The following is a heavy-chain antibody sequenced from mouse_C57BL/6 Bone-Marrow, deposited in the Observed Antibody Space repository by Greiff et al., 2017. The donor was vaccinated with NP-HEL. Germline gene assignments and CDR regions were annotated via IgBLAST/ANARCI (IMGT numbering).Heavy chain of an antibody. CDR2: ISSGGSYT. CDR1: GFTFSSYG. CDR3: ARRYAMDY. J-gene: IGHJ4*01. Sequence: EVQLVESGGDLVKPGGSLKLSCAASGFTFSSYGMSWVRQTPDKRLEWVATISSGGSYTYYPDSVKGRFTISRDNAKNTLYLQMSSLKSEDTAMYYCARRYAMDYWGQGTSVTASS. V-gene: IGHV5-6*01.